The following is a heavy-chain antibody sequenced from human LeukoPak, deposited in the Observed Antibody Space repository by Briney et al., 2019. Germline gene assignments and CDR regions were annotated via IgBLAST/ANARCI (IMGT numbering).Heavy chain of an antibody. Sequence: SETLSLTCTVSGGSISTYYGNWIRQAPGKGLEWIGYIYYSGSTNYNPSLKSRVTISVDTSKNQFSLKLSSVTAADTAVYYCARDRGLTVGPQVAFDYWGQGTLVTVSS. CDR2: IYYSGST. V-gene: IGHV4-59*01. CDR1: GGSISTYY. CDR3: ARDRGLTVGPQVAFDY. D-gene: IGHD1-26*01. J-gene: IGHJ4*02.